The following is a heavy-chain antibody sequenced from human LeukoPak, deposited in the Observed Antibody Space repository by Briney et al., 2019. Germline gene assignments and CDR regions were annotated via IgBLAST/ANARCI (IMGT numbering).Heavy chain of an antibody. CDR1: GFTFNSYW. CDR2: IKRDGSEK. J-gene: IGHJ4*02. Sequence: GGSLRLSCAAPGFTFNSYWMNWVRQAPGKGLEWVANIKRDGSEKYYVDSVKGRFTISRDNAKNSLDLQMNSLRVEDTAVYYCARLGPASSGWPESFDYWGQGTLVTVSS. V-gene: IGHV3-7*03. CDR3: ARLGPASSGWPESFDY. D-gene: IGHD6-19*01.